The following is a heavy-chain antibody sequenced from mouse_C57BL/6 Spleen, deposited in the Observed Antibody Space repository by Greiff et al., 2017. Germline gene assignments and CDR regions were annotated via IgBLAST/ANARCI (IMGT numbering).Heavy chain of an antibody. CDR2: INPNNGGT. Sequence: VQLQQSGPELVKPGASVKISCKASGYTFTDYYMNWVKQSHGKSLEWIGDINPNNGGTSYNQKFKGKATLTVDKSSSTAYMELRSLTSEDSAVYYCARGQGIYYDFPSYWGQGTLVTVSA. CDR1: GYTFTDYY. J-gene: IGHJ3*01. D-gene: IGHD2-4*01. CDR3: ARGQGIYYDFPSY. V-gene: IGHV1-26*01.